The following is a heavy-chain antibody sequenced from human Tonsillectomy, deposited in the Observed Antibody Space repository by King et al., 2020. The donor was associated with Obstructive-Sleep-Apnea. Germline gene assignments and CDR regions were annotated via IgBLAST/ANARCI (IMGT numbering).Heavy chain of an antibody. CDR2: IYNTGST. CDR1: GGSISRYS. D-gene: IGHD4-23*01. CDR3: ARVWSTVVTNDAFDI. V-gene: IGHV4-59*01. Sequence: QLQESGPGLVKPSETLSLTCTVSGGSISRYSWTWIRQPPGKGLEWIGYIYNTGSTNYNPSLKSRVTISIDTSKNQFSLKLSSVTAADTAVYYCARVWSTVVTNDAFDIWGQGTMVTVSS. J-gene: IGHJ3*02.